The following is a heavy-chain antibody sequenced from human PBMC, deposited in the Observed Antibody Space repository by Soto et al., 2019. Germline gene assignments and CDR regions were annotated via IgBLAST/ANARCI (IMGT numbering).Heavy chain of an antibody. CDR3: ARGLYGDPTNPFDY. CDR2: ISYDGSNK. CDR1: GFTFSSYG. J-gene: IGHJ4*02. D-gene: IGHD4-17*01. Sequence: PRGYLRLSCADSGFTFSSYGLHWVRQAPGTGLEWVAVISYDGSNKYYADSVKGRFTISRDNSKNTLYLQMNSLRAEDTAVYYCARGLYGDPTNPFDYWGQGTLVTVSS. V-gene: IGHV3-30*03.